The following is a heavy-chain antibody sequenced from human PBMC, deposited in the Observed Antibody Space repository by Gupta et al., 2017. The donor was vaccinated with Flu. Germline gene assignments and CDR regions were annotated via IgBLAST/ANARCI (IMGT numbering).Heavy chain of an antibody. CDR1: GGSISNYY. J-gene: IGHJ3*02. CDR2: IYSSGST. D-gene: IGHD2-21*01. V-gene: IGHV4-59*01. Sequence: QVQLQESGPGLVKPSETLPLTCTVSGGSISNYYWSWIRQPPGKGLEWIGYIYSSGSTNYNPSLKSRVTISVDTAKNQFSLKLSSVTAADTAVYYGARAPSLDVRIAIDGFDSWGQGTRVTVSS. CDR3: ARAPSLDVRIAIDGFDS.